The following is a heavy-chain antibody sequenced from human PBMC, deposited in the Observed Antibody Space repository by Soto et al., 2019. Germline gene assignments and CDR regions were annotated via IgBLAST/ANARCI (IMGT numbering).Heavy chain of an antibody. Sequence: GASVKVSCKASGFTFTSSAVQWVRQARGQRLEWIGWIVVGSGNTNYAQKFQERVTITRDMSTSTAYMELSSLRSEDTAVYYCAADRITGTTWGGFDPWGQGTLVTVSS. CDR1: GFTFTSSA. CDR2: IVVGSGNT. V-gene: IGHV1-58*01. CDR3: AADRITGTTWGGFDP. J-gene: IGHJ5*02. D-gene: IGHD1-7*01.